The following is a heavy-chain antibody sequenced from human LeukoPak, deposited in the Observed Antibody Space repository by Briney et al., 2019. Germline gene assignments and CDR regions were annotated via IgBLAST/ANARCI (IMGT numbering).Heavy chain of an antibody. V-gene: IGHV1-2*02. CDR2: INPNSGGT. J-gene: IGHJ4*02. D-gene: IGHD5-18*01. CDR1: GYTFTDYY. CDR3: ARDQGGYSYGQGPFDY. Sequence: ASVKVSCKASGYTFTDYYMHWVRQAPGQGPEWMGWINPNSGGTNYAQKFQGRVTMTRDTSTSTVYMELSSLRSEDTAVYYCARDQGGYSYGQGPFDYWGQGTLVTVSS.